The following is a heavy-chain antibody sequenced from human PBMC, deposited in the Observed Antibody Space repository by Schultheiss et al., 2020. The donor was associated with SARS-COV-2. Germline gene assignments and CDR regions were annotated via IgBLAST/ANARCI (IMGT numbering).Heavy chain of an antibody. J-gene: IGHJ6*02. CDR2: IYHSGST. CDR1: GGSINSGPYN. Sequence: SETLSLTCTVCGGSINSGPYNWTWIRQHPGKGLEWIGEIYHSGSTNYNPSLKSRVTISVDKSKNQFSLKLSSVTAEDTAVYYCARGKFGITIFGVVTRYGMDVWGQGTTVTVSS. D-gene: IGHD3-3*01. CDR3: ARGKFGITIFGVVTRYGMDV. V-gene: IGHV4-30-2*01.